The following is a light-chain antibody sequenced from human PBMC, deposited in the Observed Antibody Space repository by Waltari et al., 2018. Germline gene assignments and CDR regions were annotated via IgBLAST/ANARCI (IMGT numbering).Light chain of an antibody. Sequence: QSVLTQPPSVSGAPGQRVTISCTGSSSNIGAAYYVHLYQKLPGTAPKLLIQGNKNRPSGVPDRFSGSKSGASASLAIAGLRAEDEGEYYCQSYDTILSVSVFGGGTKVTVL. CDR2: GNK. V-gene: IGLV1-40*01. CDR3: QSYDTILSVSV. CDR1: SSNIGAAYY. J-gene: IGLJ2*01.